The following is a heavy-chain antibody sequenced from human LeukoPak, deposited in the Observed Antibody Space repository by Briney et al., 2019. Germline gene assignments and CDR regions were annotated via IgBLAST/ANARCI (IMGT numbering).Heavy chain of an antibody. CDR3: ARGRAVYDYVWRRFDP. CDR1: GGSISSGSYY. CDR2: INHSGST. Sequence: PSETLSLTCTVSGGSISSGSYYWSWIRQPPGKGLEWIGEINHSGSTNYNPSLKSRVTISVDTSKNQFSLKLSSVTAADTAVYYCARGRAVYDYVWRRFDPWGQGTLVTVSS. J-gene: IGHJ5*02. D-gene: IGHD3-16*01. V-gene: IGHV4-39*07.